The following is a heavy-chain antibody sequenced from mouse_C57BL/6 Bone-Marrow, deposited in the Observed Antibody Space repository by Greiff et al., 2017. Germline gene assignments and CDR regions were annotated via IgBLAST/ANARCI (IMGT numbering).Heavy chain of an antibody. Sequence: DVQLQESVAELVRPGASVKLSCTASGFNIKNTYMNWVKQRPEQGLEWIGRIDPANGNTKYAPKFQGKATITADTSSNTAYLQLSSLTSEDTAIYDCARWVRRRGFAYWGQGTLVTVSA. D-gene: IGHD2-1*01. CDR2: IDPANGNT. CDR1: GFNIKNTY. J-gene: IGHJ3*01. CDR3: ARWVRRRGFAY. V-gene: IGHV14-3*01.